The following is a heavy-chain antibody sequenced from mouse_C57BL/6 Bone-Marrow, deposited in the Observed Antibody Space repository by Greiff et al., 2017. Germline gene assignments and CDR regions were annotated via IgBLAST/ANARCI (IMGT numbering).Heavy chain of an antibody. V-gene: IGHV1-69*01. CDR1: GYTFTSYW. Sequence: QVQLQQPGAELVMPGASVKLSCKASGYTFTSYWMHWVKQRPGQGLEWIGEIDPSDSYTNYNQKFKGKSTLTVDKSSSTAYMQLSSLTSEDSAVYYCARGYDGDEGYAMDYWGQGTSVTVSS. J-gene: IGHJ4*01. CDR2: IDPSDSYT. D-gene: IGHD2-12*01. CDR3: ARGYDGDEGYAMDY.